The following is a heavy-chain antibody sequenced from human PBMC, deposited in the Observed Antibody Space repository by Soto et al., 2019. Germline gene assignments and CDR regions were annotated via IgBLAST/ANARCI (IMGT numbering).Heavy chain of an antibody. J-gene: IGHJ6*02. CDR3: ARSSIFGVAPYYYYGMDV. V-gene: IGHV3-21*01. CDR1: GFTFSSYS. CDR2: ISSSSSYI. D-gene: IGHD3-3*01. Sequence: PGGSLRLSCAASGFTFSSYSMNWVRQAPGKGLEWVSSISSSSSYIYYADSVKGRFTISRDNAKNSLYLQMNSLRAEDTAVYYCARSSIFGVAPYYYYGMDVWGQGTTVTVSS.